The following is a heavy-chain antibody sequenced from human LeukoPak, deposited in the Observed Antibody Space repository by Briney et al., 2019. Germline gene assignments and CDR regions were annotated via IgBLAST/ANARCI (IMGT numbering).Heavy chain of an antibody. CDR3: ARHARSPYYYGSGSAPFDP. D-gene: IGHD3-10*01. Sequence: SETLSLTCAVYGGSFSGYYWSWIRQPPGKGLEWIGEINHSGSTNYNPSLKSRVTISVDTSKNQFSLKLSSVTAADTAVYYCARHARSPYYYGSGSAPFDPWGQGTLVTVSS. CDR2: INHSGST. V-gene: IGHV4-34*01. J-gene: IGHJ5*02. CDR1: GGSFSGYY.